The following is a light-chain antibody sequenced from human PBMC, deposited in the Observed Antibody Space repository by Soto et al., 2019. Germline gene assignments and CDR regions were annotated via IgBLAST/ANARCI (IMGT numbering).Light chain of an antibody. J-gene: IGKJ1*01. CDR3: QQYNNWPRT. CDR1: QSVSSN. V-gene: IGKV3-15*01. Sequence: EIVTTQSPATLSVSPGERATLSCRASQSVSSNLAWYHQKPGQAPRLLIYGASTRATGIPARFSGSGSGTEFTLTISSLQSEDFAVYYCQQYNNWPRTFGQGSKVEVK. CDR2: GAS.